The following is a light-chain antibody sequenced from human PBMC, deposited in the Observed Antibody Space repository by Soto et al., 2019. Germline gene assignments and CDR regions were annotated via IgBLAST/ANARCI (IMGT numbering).Light chain of an antibody. Sequence: DVVMTQSPLSLPVTLGQPASISCRSSQSLVLSDGNTYLSWFHQRPGQSPRRLIYRVSVRDSGVPDRFSGSGSGTDFTLKISWVEAEDVGFYYCMQTTHWPPITFGQGTRLEIK. CDR3: MQTTHWPPIT. V-gene: IGKV2-30*02. J-gene: IGKJ5*01. CDR2: RVS. CDR1: QSLVLSDGNTY.